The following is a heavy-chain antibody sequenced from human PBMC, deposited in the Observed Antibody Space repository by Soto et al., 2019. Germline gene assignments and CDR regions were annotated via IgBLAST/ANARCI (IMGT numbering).Heavy chain of an antibody. CDR3: ARDWRYSYGFGDAFDI. CDR2: ISYDGSNI. J-gene: IGHJ3*02. D-gene: IGHD5-18*01. V-gene: IGHV3-30-3*01. Sequence: GGSLRLSCAASGFTFSSYAMHWVRQAPGKGLEWVAVISYDGSNIYYADSVKGRFTISRDNSKNTLYLQMNSLRAEDTAVYYCARDWRYSYGFGDAFDIWGQGTMVTVSS. CDR1: GFTFSSYA.